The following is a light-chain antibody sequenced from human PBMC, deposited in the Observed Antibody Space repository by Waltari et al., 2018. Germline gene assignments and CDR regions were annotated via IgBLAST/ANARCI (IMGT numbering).Light chain of an antibody. V-gene: IGKV4-1*01. CDR3: QQYYSTPPT. J-gene: IGKJ2*01. CDR1: QSVLYSSNNKNY. CDR2: WAS. Sequence: DIVMTQSPDSLAVSLGERATINCKSSQSVLYSSNNKNYLAWYQQKPGQPPKLLIYWASTRDSGVPDRCSGSGSGTDFTLTISSLQAEDVAVYYCQQYYSTPPTFGQGTTLEIK.